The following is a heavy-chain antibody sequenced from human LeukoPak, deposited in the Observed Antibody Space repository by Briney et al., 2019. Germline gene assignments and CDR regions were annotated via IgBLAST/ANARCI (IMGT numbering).Heavy chain of an antibody. CDR2: INHSGST. J-gene: IGHJ4*02. D-gene: IGHD3-3*01. Sequence: SETLSLTCAVYGGSFSGYYWSWIRQPPGKGLEWIGEINHSGSTNYNPSLKSRVTISVDTSKNQFSLKLGSVTAADTAVYYCERDHRWRGPFDYWGQGTLVTVSS. CDR3: ERDHRWRGPFDY. V-gene: IGHV4-34*01. CDR1: GGSFSGYY.